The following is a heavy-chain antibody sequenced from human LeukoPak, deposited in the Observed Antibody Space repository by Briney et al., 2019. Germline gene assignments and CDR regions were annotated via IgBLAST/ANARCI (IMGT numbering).Heavy chain of an antibody. CDR2: INQDGSEK. CDR1: GLPFINHW. V-gene: IGHV3-7*01. J-gene: IGHJ3*02. CDR3: AREGYGDYHI. Sequence: PGGSLRLSCAVSGLPFINHWMTWVRQAPGKGLERVANINQDGSEKYYVDSVKGRFSISRDNAKSSLYLQMNSLRVEDTAMYFCAREGYGDYHIWGQGTLVTVSS. D-gene: IGHD4-17*01.